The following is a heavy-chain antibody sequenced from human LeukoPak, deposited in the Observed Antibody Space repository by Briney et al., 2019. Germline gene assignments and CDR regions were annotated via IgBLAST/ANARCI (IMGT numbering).Heavy chain of an antibody. J-gene: IGHJ6*02. CDR2: ISSSSSYI. CDR3: ARDLGRWYGMDV. CDR1: GFTFSSYS. D-gene: IGHD4-23*01. V-gene: IGHV3-21*01. Sequence: GGSLRLFCAASGFTFSSYSMNWVRQAPGKGLEWVSSISSSSSYIYYADSVKGRFTISRDNAKNSLYLQMNSLRAEDTAVYYCARDLGRWYGMDVWGQGTTVTVSS.